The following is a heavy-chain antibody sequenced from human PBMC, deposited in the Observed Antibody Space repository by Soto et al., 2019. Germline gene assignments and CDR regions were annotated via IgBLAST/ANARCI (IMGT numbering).Heavy chain of an antibody. J-gene: IGHJ5*02. D-gene: IGHD3-3*01. CDR2: INHSGST. Sequence: QVQLQQWGAGLLKPSETLSLTCAVYGGSFSGYYWSWIRQPPGKGLEWIGEINHSGSTNYNPSLRRRVTISVDTSKNQFSLKLSSVTAADTAVYYCARCTIFVVVIPTRWSDPWGQGTLVTVSS. V-gene: IGHV4-34*01. CDR1: GGSFSGYY. CDR3: ARCTIFVVVIPTRWSDP.